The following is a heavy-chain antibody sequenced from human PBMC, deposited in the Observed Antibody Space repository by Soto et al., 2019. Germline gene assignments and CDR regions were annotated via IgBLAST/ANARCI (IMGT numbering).Heavy chain of an antibody. D-gene: IGHD4-4*01. V-gene: IGHV1-58*01. J-gene: IGHJ6*02. CDR2: IVVGSGNT. CDR1: GFTFTSSA. Sequence: QMQLVQSGPEVKKPGTSVKVSCKASGFTFTSSAVQWVRQARGQRLEWTGWIVVGSGNTNYAQKFQERVTITRDMSTSTAYMELSSLRSEDTAVYYCAAWAGSNYRLDGMDVWGQGTTVTVSS. CDR3: AAWAGSNYRLDGMDV.